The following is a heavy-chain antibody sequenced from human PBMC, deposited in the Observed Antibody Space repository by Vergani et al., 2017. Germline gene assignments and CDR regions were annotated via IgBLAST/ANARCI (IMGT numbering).Heavy chain of an antibody. V-gene: IGHV3-30*02. Sequence: VQLLESGGGLVQPGGSLRLSCAASGFTFSSYGMHWVRQAPGKGLEWVAFIRYDGSNKYYADSVKGRFTISRDNSKNTLYLQMNSLRAEDTAVYYCAKGGGGFDYWGQGTLVTVSS. CDR2: IRYDGSNK. CDR3: AKGGGGFDY. CDR1: GFTFSSYG. J-gene: IGHJ4*02. D-gene: IGHD3-16*01.